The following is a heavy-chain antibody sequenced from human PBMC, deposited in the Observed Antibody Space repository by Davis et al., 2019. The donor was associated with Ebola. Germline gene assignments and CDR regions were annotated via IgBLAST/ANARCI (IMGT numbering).Heavy chain of an antibody. J-gene: IGHJ4*02. D-gene: IGHD6-13*01. CDR2: IYPGDSDT. V-gene: IGHV5-51*01. CDR1: GYTFTSYW. Sequence: GESLKISCKGSGYTFTSYWIGWVRQLPGKVLEWMGIIYPGDSDTRYSPSFQGQVTISADKSISTAYLQWSSLKASDTGMYYSARRIAAAMYYFDYWGQGTLVTVSS. CDR3: ARRIAAAMYYFDY.